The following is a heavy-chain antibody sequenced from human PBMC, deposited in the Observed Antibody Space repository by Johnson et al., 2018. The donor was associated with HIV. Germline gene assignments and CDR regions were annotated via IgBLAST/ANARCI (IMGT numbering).Heavy chain of an antibody. CDR2: ISTNGGST. Sequence: VQLVESGGGVVQPGRSLRLSCAASGFTFSNYAMHWVRQAPGKGLDYVSGISTNGGSTYYANSVKGRFTISRDNSKNTLYLQMGSLRAEDMAVYYCARGTVCGGDCYSRAFDIWGQGTMVTVSS. J-gene: IGHJ3*02. D-gene: IGHD2-21*02. V-gene: IGHV3-64*01. CDR1: GFTFSNYA. CDR3: ARGTVCGGDCYSRAFDI.